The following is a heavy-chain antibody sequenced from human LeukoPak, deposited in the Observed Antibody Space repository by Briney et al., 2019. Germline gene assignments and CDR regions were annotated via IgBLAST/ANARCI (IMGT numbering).Heavy chain of an antibody. CDR3: ATVIIGGNYGGYYGLDV. D-gene: IGHD3-16*01. CDR1: EYSFGGQW. J-gene: IGHJ6*02. Sequence: GESLKISCQGSEYSFGGQWIGWVRQMPGKGLEWMGIIYPPDSDSRYSPSFQGHVTISADKATSTAYLQWGSLRASDTAIYYCATVIIGGNYGGYYGLDVWGQGTTVIVSS. V-gene: IGHV5-51*01. CDR2: IYPPDSDS.